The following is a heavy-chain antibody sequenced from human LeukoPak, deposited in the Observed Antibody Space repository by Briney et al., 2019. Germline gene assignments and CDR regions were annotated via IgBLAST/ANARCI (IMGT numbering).Heavy chain of an antibody. Sequence: SETLSLTCTVSGGSISNYYWSWIRQPAGKGLEWIGRIYTSGSTNYNPSLKSRVTMSVDTSKNQFSLKLSSVTAADTAVYYCARVPRSYYYYYYMDVWGKGTTVTVSS. CDR2: IYTSGST. V-gene: IGHV4-4*07. CDR3: ARVPRSYYYYYYMDV. J-gene: IGHJ6*03. CDR1: GGSISNYY.